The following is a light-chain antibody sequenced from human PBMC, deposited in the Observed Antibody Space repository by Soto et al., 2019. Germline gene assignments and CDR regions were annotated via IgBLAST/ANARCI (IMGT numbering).Light chain of an antibody. CDR3: CSYAGSSTYV. CDR2: EVS. CDR1: SSDVGSYNL. V-gene: IGLV2-23*02. J-gene: IGLJ1*01. Sequence: QCALTQPASVSGSPGQSITISCTGTSSDVGSYNLVSWYQQHPGKAPKLMIYEVSKLPSGVSNRFSGSKSGNTASLTISGLQAEDEADYYCCSYAGSSTYVFGTGTKVTVL.